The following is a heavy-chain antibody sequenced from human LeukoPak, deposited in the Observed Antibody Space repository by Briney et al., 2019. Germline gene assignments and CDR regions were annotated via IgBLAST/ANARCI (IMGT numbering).Heavy chain of an antibody. J-gene: IGHJ5*02. D-gene: IGHD3/OR15-3a*01. V-gene: IGHV3-23*01. CDR1: GFTFSNYN. CDR2: ISGSGGST. Sequence: GGSLRLSCAASGFTFSNYNMNWVRQAPGKGLEWVSGISGSGGSTYYADSVKGRFTISRDNSKNTLSLQMNSLRADDTALYYCAKGTGINHFHWSDPWGQGTLVTVSS. CDR3: AKGTGINHFHWSDP.